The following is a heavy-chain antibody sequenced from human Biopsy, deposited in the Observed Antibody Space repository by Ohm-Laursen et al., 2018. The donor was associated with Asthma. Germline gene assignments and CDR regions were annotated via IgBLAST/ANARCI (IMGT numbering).Heavy chain of an antibody. J-gene: IGHJ4*02. Sequence: SLRLSCAASRFTYEMHWVRQAPGKGLEWVAVISYDGSSIYYADSVKGRFTISRDNSKNTLSLQMNSLTAEDTAVYYCAREGVAGTHIEDWGQGTQVTVSS. CDR3: AREGVAGTHIED. CDR2: ISYDGSSI. D-gene: IGHD6-19*01. V-gene: IGHV3-30-3*01. CDR1: RFTYE.